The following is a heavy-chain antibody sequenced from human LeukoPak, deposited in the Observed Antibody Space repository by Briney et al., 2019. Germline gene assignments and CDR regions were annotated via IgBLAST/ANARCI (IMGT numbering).Heavy chain of an antibody. CDR1: GFTFSSYA. J-gene: IGHJ5*02. D-gene: IGHD3-22*01. V-gene: IGHV3-30*04. CDR3: ARGSLDSSGYYPWFDP. Sequence: PGGSLRLSCAASGFTFSSYAMHWVRQAPGKGLEWVAVISYDGSNKYYADSVKGRFTISGDNSKNTLYLQMNSLRAEDTAVYYCARGSLDSSGYYPWFDPWGQGTLVTVSS. CDR2: ISYDGSNK.